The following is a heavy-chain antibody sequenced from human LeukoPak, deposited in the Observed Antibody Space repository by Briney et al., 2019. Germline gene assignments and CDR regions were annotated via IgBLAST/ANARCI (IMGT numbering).Heavy chain of an antibody. CDR3: ARGGESGYDT. CDR1: GGSISSSSNY. D-gene: IGHD5-12*01. CDR2: IYSTGNT. Sequence: SETLPLTCTVSGGSISSSSNYWGWIRQPPGKGLEWIGTIYSTGNTYYNPSLKSRLTISVDTSKNQFSLKLSSVTAADTAVYYCARGGESGYDTWGQGSLVTVSS. J-gene: IGHJ5*02. V-gene: IGHV4-39*01.